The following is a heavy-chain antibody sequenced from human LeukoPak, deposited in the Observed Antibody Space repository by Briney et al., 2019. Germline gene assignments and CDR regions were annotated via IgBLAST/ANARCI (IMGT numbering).Heavy chain of an antibody. CDR2: IKQDGSEK. J-gene: IGHJ4*02. CDR3: ARESRKQQLVQPY. D-gene: IGHD6-13*01. CDR1: GFTFSRYS. V-gene: IGHV3-7*01. Sequence: GGSLRLSCAASGFTFSRYSMSWVRQAPGEGLEWVANIKQDGSEKYYVDSVKGRFTISRDNAKNSLYLQMNSLRAEDTAVYYCARESRKQQLVQPYWGQGTLVTVSS.